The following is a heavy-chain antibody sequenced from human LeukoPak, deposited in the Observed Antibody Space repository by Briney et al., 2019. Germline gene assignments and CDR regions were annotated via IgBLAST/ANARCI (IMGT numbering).Heavy chain of an antibody. CDR1: GYTFTGYY. D-gene: IGHD2-2*01. Sequence: GASVKVSCKASGYTFTGYYMHWVRQAPGQGLEWMGWINPNSGGTNYAQKFQGRVTMTRDTSISTAYMELSRLRSDDTAVYYCASTESYQLLRRNGYYFDYWGQGTLVTVSS. J-gene: IGHJ4*02. CDR2: INPNSGGT. V-gene: IGHV1-2*02. CDR3: ASTESYQLLRRNGYYFDY.